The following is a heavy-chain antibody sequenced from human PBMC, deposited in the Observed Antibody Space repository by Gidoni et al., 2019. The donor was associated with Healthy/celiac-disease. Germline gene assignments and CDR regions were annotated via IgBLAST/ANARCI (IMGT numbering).Heavy chain of an antibody. CDR2: INPNSGGT. Sequence: QVQLVQSGAEVKKPGASVKVSCKASGYTLTGYYMPWVRQAPGQGLEWMGWINPNSGGTNYAQKFQGRVTMTRDTSISTAYMELSRLRSDDTAVYYCARETSPITGTTVRSDYYYGMDVWGQGTTVTVSS. V-gene: IGHV1-2*02. CDR1: GYTLTGYY. J-gene: IGHJ6*02. CDR3: ARETSPITGTTVRSDYYYGMDV. D-gene: IGHD1-7*01.